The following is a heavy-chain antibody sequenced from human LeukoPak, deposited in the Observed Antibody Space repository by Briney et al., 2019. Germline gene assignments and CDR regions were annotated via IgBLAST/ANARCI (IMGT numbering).Heavy chain of an antibody. D-gene: IGHD6-13*01. J-gene: IGHJ3*02. CDR3: XXXXAAAVGPGDDAFDI. V-gene: IGHV3-30*02. CDR1: GFTFSSYG. Sequence: WGSLRLSCAASGFTFSSYGMHWVRQAPGKGLEWVAFIRYDGSNKYYADSVKGRFTISRDNSKNTLYLQMNSLRAEDTAVYYXXXXXAAAVGPGDDAFDIWGQGTMVTVSS. CDR2: IRYDGSNK.